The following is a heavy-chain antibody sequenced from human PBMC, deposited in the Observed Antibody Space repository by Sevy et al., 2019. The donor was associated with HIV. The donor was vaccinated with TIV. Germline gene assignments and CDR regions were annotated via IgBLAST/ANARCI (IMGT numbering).Heavy chain of an antibody. CDR2: YDPEDGET. CDR3: ATSKDYYDSSGYPFDY. CDR1: GYTFTELS. J-gene: IGHJ4*02. V-gene: IGHV1-24*01. D-gene: IGHD3-22*01. Sequence: ASVKVSCKVSGYTFTELSMHWLRQAPGKGLEWVGSYDPEDGETVYEHNFQGRVSMTEDTSTDTAYMEVISLKFEDTAVYYCATSKDYYDSSGYPFDYWGQRTLVTVSS.